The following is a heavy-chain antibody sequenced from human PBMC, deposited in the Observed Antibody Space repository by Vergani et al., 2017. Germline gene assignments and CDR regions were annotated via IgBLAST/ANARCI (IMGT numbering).Heavy chain of an antibody. CDR1: GFTFSDYY. Sequence: QVQLVESGGGLVKPGGSLRLSCGASGFTFSDYYMSWIRQAPGKGLEWVSYISRSGSTIYYADSVKGRFTISRDNAKKSLYLQMNSLRAEDTAVYYCARDQCGGDCDPYYNYGVDVWGQGTTVTVSS. V-gene: IGHV3-11*04. J-gene: IGHJ6*02. CDR3: ARDQCGGDCDPYYNYGVDV. CDR2: ISRSGSTI. D-gene: IGHD2-21*02.